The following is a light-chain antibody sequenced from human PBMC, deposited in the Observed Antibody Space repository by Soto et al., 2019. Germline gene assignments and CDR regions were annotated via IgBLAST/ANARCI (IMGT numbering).Light chain of an antibody. CDR1: QDIYKY. CDR2: DAS. Sequence: DIQMTHSPSSLYAAVGDRVTFNGQASQDIYKYLNWYQQKPGKAPKLLIYDASNLERGVPSRFSVSGSGTDVSLTVDSLQHEDTATYYCQQDEHPPYNFVQWTKLEIK. J-gene: IGKJ2*01. CDR3: QQDEHPPYN. V-gene: IGKV1-33*01.